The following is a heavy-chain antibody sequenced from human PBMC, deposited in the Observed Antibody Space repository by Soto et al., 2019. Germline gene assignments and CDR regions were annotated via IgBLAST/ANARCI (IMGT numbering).Heavy chain of an antibody. CDR3: ARVTQLVLGWFDP. Sequence: SETLSLTCAVYGGSFSGYYWSWIRQPPGKGLEWIGEINHSGSTNYNPSLKSRVTISVDTSKNQFSLKLSSVTAADTAVYYCARVTQLVLGWFDPWGQGTLVTVSS. CDR2: INHSGST. CDR1: GGSFSGYY. V-gene: IGHV4-34*01. D-gene: IGHD6-13*01. J-gene: IGHJ5*02.